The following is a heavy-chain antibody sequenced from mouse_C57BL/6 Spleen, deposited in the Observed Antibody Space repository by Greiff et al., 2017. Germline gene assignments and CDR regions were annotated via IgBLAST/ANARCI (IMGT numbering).Heavy chain of an antibody. V-gene: IGHV1-9*01. CDR3: ARGGSISYEAWFAY. Sequence: VKVVESGAELMKPGASVKLSCKATGYTFTGYWIAWVKQRPGHGLEWIGEILPGSGSTNYNEKFKGKATFTAATAANTAYMRLSGLTTEDSAIYYCARGGSISYEAWFAYWGQGTRVTVSA. J-gene: IGHJ3*01. CDR2: ILPGSGST. D-gene: IGHD1-1*01. CDR1: GYTFTGYW.